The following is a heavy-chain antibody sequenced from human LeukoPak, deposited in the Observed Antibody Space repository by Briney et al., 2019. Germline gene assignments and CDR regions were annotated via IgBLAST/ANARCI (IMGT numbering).Heavy chain of an antibody. V-gene: IGHV3-64D*09. CDR2: ISSNGGST. J-gene: IGHJ6*02. Sequence: GGSLRLSCSASGFTFSSYAMHWVRQAPGKGLEYVSAISSNGGSTYYADSVKGGFTISRDNSKNTLYLQMSSLRAEDTAVYYCVKGAGYSSSWPPYYYYGMDVWGQGTTVTVSS. D-gene: IGHD6-13*01. CDR3: VKGAGYSSSWPPYYYYGMDV. CDR1: GFTFSSYA.